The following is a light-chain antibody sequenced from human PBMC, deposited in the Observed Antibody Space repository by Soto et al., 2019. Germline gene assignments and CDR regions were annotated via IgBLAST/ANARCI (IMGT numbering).Light chain of an antibody. CDR1: QSISSSF. V-gene: IGKV3-20*01. J-gene: IGKJ3*01. Sequence: EIVLTQSPGTLSLSPGERATLSCRASQSISSSFLAWYQQRPGQAPRLLIHGVSSKAAGIPDRFSGSGSGTDFPLTINRLEPEDFALYFCQQYGSSPFTFGHGTQLEIK. CDR3: QQYGSSPFT. CDR2: GVS.